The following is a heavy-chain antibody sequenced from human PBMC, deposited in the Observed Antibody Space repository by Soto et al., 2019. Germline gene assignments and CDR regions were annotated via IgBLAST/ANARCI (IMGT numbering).Heavy chain of an antibody. J-gene: IGHJ4*02. CDR3: ARGEMATMFGLSGYDY. D-gene: IGHD3-9*01. V-gene: IGHV1-3*01. Sequence: ASVKVSCKASGYTFTSYGIHWVRQAPGQRLEWTGWINAGNGNTKYSEKFQGRVTITRDTSASTAYLELSSLRSEDTAVYYCARGEMATMFGLSGYDYWGQGTLVTVSS. CDR1: GYTFTSYG. CDR2: INAGNGNT.